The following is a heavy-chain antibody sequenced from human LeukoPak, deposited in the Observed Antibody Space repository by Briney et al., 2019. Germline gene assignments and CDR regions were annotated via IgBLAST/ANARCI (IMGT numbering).Heavy chain of an antibody. D-gene: IGHD2-15*01. J-gene: IGHJ3*02. Sequence: PSETLSLTGTVSGGSISSYYWSWIRQPPGKGLEWIGYIYYSGSTNYNPSLKSRVTISVDTSKNQFSLKLSSVTAADTAVYYCARSIEDWAAGDAFDIWGQGTMVTVSS. V-gene: IGHV4-59*01. CDR2: IYYSGST. CDR1: GGSISSYY. CDR3: ARSIEDWAAGDAFDI.